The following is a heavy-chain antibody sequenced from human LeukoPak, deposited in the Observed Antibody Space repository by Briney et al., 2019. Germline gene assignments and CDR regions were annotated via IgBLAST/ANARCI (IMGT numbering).Heavy chain of an antibody. CDR3: ARVTPCTSHCYKGGYFDY. D-gene: IGHD2-2*01. CDR2: ISYDGSNK. V-gene: IGHV3-30-3*01. Sequence: GRSLRLSCAASGFTFSSYAMHWVRQAPGKGLEWVAVISYDGSNKYYADSMKGRFTISRDNSKNTLYLQMNSLRAEDTAVYYCARVTPCTSHCYKGGYFDYWGQGTLVTVSS. CDR1: GFTFSSYA. J-gene: IGHJ4*02.